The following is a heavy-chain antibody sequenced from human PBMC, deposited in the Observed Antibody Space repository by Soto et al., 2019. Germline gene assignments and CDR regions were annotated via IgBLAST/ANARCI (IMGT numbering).Heavy chain of an antibody. D-gene: IGHD6-13*01. CDR3: ARMQQLDPDDYYYYYMDV. CDR2: ISGSGGST. CDR1: GFTFSSYA. J-gene: IGHJ6*03. Sequence: GGSLRLSCAASGFTFSSYAMSWVRQAPGKGLEWVSAISGSGGSTYYADSVKGRFTISRDNSKNTLYLQMNSLRAEDTAVYYCARMQQLDPDDYYYYYMDVWGKGTTVTISS. V-gene: IGHV3-23*01.